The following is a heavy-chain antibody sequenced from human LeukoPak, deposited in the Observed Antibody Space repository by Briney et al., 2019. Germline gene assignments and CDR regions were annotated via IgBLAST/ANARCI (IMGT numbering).Heavy chain of an antibody. Sequence: PGGSLRLSCAASGFTFSSYATSWVRQAPGKGLEWVSAISGSGGSTYYADSVKGRFTISRDNSKNTLYLQMNSLRAEDTAVYYCAKVTQGYSGSLPLDYWGQGTLVTVSS. CDR3: AKVTQGYSGSLPLDY. D-gene: IGHD1-26*01. CDR1: GFTFSSYA. V-gene: IGHV3-23*01. CDR2: ISGSGGST. J-gene: IGHJ4*02.